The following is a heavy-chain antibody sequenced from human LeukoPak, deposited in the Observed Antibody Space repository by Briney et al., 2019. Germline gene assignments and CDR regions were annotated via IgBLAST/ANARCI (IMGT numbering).Heavy chain of an antibody. CDR1: GFTFSSYA. D-gene: IGHD2-2*01. V-gene: IGHV3-23*01. CDR3: SKTFRSSFLTSFCS. CDR2: ISDGGGST. J-gene: IGHJ5*02. Sequence: GGSLRLSCAASGFTFSSYAMSWVRQAPGRGLEWVSGISDGGGSTYYADSVKGRFTISRDNSKNTVYLQMNSLRAEDTAIYYLSKTFRSSFLTSFCSLGQGTLVTVSS.